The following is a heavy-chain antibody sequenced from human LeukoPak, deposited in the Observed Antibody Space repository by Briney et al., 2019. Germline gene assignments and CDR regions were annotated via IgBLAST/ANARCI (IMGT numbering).Heavy chain of an antibody. V-gene: IGHV4-34*01. Sequence: PSETLSLTCAVYGGSFSGYYWSWIRQPPGKGLEWIGEINHSGSTNYNPSLKSRVTISVDTSKNQFSPKLSSVTAADTAVYYCARGDGGYLRANDYWGQGTLVTVSS. J-gene: IGHJ4*02. CDR1: GGSFSGYY. CDR2: INHSGST. CDR3: ARGDGGYLRANDY. D-gene: IGHD5-12*01.